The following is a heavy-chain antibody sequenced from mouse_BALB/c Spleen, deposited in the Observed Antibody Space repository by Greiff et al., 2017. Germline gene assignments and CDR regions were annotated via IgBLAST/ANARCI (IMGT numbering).Heavy chain of an antibody. V-gene: IGHV5-6*02. Sequence: DVKLVESGGDLVKPGGSLKLSCAASGFTFSSYGMSWVRQTPDKRLEWVATISSGGSYTYYPDSVKGRFTISRDNAKNTLYLQMSSLKSEDTAMYYCARPDSSGPWFAYWGQGTLVTVSA. CDR1: GFTFSSYG. J-gene: IGHJ3*01. CDR3: ARPDSSGPWFAY. CDR2: ISSGGSYT. D-gene: IGHD3-2*01.